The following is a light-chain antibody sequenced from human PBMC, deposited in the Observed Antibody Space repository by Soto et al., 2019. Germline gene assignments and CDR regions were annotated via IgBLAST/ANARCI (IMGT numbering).Light chain of an antibody. CDR1: SSDVGGYNY. Sequence: QSALTQPASVSGSPGQSITISCTGTSSDVGGYNYVSWHQQHPGKAPKLMIYEVSNRPSGVSNRFSGSKSGNTASLTISGLQAEDEAHYFCSSYGSTSTRYVFGTGTKLTVL. CDR2: EVS. CDR3: SSYGSTSTRYV. V-gene: IGLV2-14*01. J-gene: IGLJ1*01.